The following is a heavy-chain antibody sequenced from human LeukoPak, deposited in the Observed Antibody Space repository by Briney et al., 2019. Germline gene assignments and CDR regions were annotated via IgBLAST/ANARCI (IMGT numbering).Heavy chain of an antibody. CDR1: GFSFSGYA. Sequence: SGGSLRLSFAASGFSFSGYAMNPVRQAPGKGLEWVSYISSGSGTIYYADSVKGRFSVCRDNARNSLYLQMDSLGDEDTAVYYCARVTGDWGQGTLVTVSS. V-gene: IGHV3-48*02. CDR3: ARVTGD. D-gene: IGHD7-27*01. CDR2: ISSGSGTI. J-gene: IGHJ4*02.